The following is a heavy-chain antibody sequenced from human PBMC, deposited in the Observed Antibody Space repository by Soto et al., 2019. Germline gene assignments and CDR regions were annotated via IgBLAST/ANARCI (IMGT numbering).Heavy chain of an antibody. CDR3: TRTKTNQNAEYFEY. CDR2: INPSGVST. Sequence: QVQLVQSGAEVKEPGASVKVSCKAAGFTFTWYYMHWVRQAPGQGLEWMGIINPSGVSTSYAQKFQSRVTMTRDTSTSTVYLELSSLRAEDTAVYYCTRTKTNQNAEYFEYWGQGTLVTVSS. J-gene: IGHJ1*01. CDR1: GFTFTWYY. V-gene: IGHV1-46*03.